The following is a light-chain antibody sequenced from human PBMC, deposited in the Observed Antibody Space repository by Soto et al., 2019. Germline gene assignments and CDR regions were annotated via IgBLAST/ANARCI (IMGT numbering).Light chain of an antibody. CDR3: SSYAGSNTWV. V-gene: IGLV2-8*01. CDR2: EVT. J-gene: IGLJ3*02. Sequence: QSVLTQPPSASGSPGQSVTISCTGTSNDVGGYNYVSWYQQHPGRAPKLMIYEVTKRPSGVPDRFSASKSGDTASLTVSGLRADDEADYYCSSYAGSNTWVFGGGTKLTVL. CDR1: SNDVGGYNY.